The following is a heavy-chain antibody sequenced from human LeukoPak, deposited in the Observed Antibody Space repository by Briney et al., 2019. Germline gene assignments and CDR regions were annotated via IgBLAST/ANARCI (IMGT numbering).Heavy chain of an antibody. D-gene: IGHD3-10*01. CDR1: GFTLSTDG. CDR2: ISDRGGT. J-gene: IGHJ4*02. Sequence: GGSLRLSCAASGFTLSTDGMSWVRQAPGKGLEWVSGISDRGGTYYADSMKGRFTISRDNSKNTLYLQMNSLRAEDTAVYYCAKVTWTRSGSPDYWGQGTLVTVSS. V-gene: IGHV3-23*01. CDR3: AKVTWTRSGSPDY.